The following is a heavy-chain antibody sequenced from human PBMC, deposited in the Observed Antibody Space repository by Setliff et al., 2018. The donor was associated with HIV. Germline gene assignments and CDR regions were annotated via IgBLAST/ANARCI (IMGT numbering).Heavy chain of an antibody. D-gene: IGHD6-13*01. CDR1: GFTFNSYA. V-gene: IGHV3-23*03. CDR3: AKVGTYSSTWYFDL. Sequence: AGGSLRLSCAASGFTFNSYAMSWVRQAPGKGLEWVSLIYSGGGSTYYADSVKGRFTISRDNSKNTLYLQMKGLRAEDTAVYYCAKVGTYSSTWYFDLWGRGTLVTVSS. J-gene: IGHJ2*01. CDR2: IYSGGGST.